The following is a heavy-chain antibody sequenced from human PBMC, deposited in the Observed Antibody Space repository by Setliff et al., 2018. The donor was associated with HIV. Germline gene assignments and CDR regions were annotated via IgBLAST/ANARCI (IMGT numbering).Heavy chain of an antibody. CDR3: ARRSRSYSSSPFQGGAFDI. D-gene: IGHD6-6*01. V-gene: IGHV4-34*01. CDR2: INQSGSN. CDR1: GGSFSGYY. Sequence: SETLSLTCAVDGGSFSGYYWSWIRQPPGKGLEWIGEINQSGSNNYNPSLKSRVTISVDTSKNQFSLKLNSMTAADTGVYYCARRSRSYSSSPFQGGAFDIWGHGTMVTVSS. J-gene: IGHJ3*02.